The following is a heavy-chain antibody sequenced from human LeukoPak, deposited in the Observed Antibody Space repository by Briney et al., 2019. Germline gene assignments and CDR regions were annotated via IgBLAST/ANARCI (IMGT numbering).Heavy chain of an antibody. Sequence: PGGSLRLSCAAPGVTFSSYTMNWVRQAPGKGLEWVSFISSSSSHISYGDSVRGRFTLSRDNDKNSLYLQMNSLRAEDTALYYCARERGYCSSTRCHSLDYWGQGTLVTVSS. J-gene: IGHJ4*02. CDR3: ARERGYCSSTRCHSLDY. CDR1: GVTFSSYT. V-gene: IGHV3-21*01. D-gene: IGHD2-2*01. CDR2: ISSSSSHI.